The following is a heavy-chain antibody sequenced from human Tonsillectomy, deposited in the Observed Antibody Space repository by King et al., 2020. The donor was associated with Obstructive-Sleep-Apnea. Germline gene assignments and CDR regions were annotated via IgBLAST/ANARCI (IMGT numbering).Heavy chain of an antibody. J-gene: IGHJ4*02. CDR1: GFAFSDYY. CDR3: ARDPSYYDVLAMVTATHYFDY. V-gene: IGHV3-11*01. Sequence: VQLVESGGGLVKPGRSLRLSCAASGFAFSDYYMSWIRQAPGKGLEWLSYISSSGSTIYYADSVEGRFTISRDNAKNSLYLQMNSLRAEDTAVYYCARDPSYYDVLAMVTATHYFDYWGQGTLVTVSS. CDR2: ISSSGSTI. D-gene: IGHD3-9*01.